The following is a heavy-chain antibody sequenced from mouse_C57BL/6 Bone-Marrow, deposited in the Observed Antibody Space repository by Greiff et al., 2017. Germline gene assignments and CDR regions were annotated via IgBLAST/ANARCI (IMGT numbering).Heavy chain of an antibody. J-gene: IGHJ1*03. CDR3: ARGKLHYGSSWYFDV. V-gene: IGHV3-6*01. D-gene: IGHD1-1*01. Sequence: VQLQQSGPGLVKPSQSLSLTCSVTGYSITSGYYWNWIRQFPGNKLEWMGYISYDGSNNYNPSLKNRISITRDTSKNQFFLKLNSVTTEDTATYYCARGKLHYGSSWYFDVWGTGTTVTVSS. CDR2: ISYDGSN. CDR1: GYSITSGYY.